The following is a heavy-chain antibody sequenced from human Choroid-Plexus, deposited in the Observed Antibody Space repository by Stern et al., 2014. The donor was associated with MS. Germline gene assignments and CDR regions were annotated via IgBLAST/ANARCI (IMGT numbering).Heavy chain of an antibody. J-gene: IGHJ6*02. V-gene: IGHV3-73*01. CDR2: IGSKANNYAT. CDR3: TRTRAYYYYGMDV. CDR1: GLTFTASA. Sequence: EVQLEESGGGLVQPGGSLKLSCAASGLTFTASALHWVRQASGKGLEWVGRIGSKANNYATAYAESVKGRVTISRDDSKNTAYLQMNSLKTEDTAVYYCTRTRAYYYYGMDVWDQGTTVTVSS.